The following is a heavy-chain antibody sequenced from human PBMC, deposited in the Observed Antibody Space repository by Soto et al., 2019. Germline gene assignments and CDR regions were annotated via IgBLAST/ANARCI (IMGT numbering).Heavy chain of an antibody. Sequence: GGSLRLSCAASGFTFSSYGMHWVRQAPGKGLEWVAVISYDGSNKYYADSVKGRFTISRDNSKNTLYLQMNSLRAEDTAVYYCAKGDGYGEDYYYGMDVWGQGTTVTVSS. CDR3: AKGDGYGEDYYYGMDV. CDR1: GFTFSSYG. CDR2: ISYDGSNK. D-gene: IGHD5-12*01. J-gene: IGHJ6*02. V-gene: IGHV3-30*18.